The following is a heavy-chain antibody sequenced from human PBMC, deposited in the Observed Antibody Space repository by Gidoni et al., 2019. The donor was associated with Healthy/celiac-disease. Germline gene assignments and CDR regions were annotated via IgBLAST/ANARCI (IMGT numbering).Heavy chain of an antibody. Sequence: VQLLESGGGLVKPGGSLRVPFDASDFPFSSYAISWVRQALGKGVEWVSAISGSGGSTYYADSVKGRFTISRDNSKNTLYLQMNSLRAEDTAVYYCAKDLPYYYDSSGYYYRSFDYWGQGTLVTVSS. J-gene: IGHJ4*02. CDR2: ISGSGGST. CDR3: AKDLPYYYDSSGYYYRSFDY. CDR1: DFPFSSYA. D-gene: IGHD3-22*01. V-gene: IGHV3-23*01.